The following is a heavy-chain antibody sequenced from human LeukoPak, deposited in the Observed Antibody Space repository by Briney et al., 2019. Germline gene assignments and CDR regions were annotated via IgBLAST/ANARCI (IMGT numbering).Heavy chain of an antibody. D-gene: IGHD1-26*01. CDR2: ISWNSGSI. V-gene: IGHV3-9*01. CDR1: GFTFDDYA. J-gene: IGHJ4*02. Sequence: GRSLGLSCAASGFTFDDYAMHWVRQAPGKGLEWVSGISWNSGSIGYADSVKGRFTISRDNAKNSLYLQMNSLRAEDTALYYCAKDSGSQNTDFDYWGQGTLVTVSS. CDR3: AKDSGSQNTDFDY.